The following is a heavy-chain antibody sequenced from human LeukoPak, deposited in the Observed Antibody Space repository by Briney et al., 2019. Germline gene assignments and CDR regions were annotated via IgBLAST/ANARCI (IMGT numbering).Heavy chain of an antibody. Sequence: SETLSLTCTVSGGSISSYYWSWIRQPPGKGPEWIGYIYYSGSTNYNPSLKSRVTISVDTSKNQFSLKLSSVTAADTAVYYCARGRRNMPYYYYYGMDVWGQGTTVTVSS. V-gene: IGHV4-59*12. J-gene: IGHJ6*02. D-gene: IGHD1/OR15-1a*01. CDR2: IYYSGST. CDR3: ARGRRNMPYYYYYGMDV. CDR1: GGSISSYY.